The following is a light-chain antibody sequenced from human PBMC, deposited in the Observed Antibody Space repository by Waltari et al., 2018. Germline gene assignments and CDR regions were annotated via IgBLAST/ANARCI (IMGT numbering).Light chain of an antibody. J-gene: IGKJ1*01. V-gene: IGKV3-20*01. CDR3: QHYLRLPVT. CDR1: QSVTRA. Sequence: EIVLTQSPGTLSLSPGESATLSCRTSQSVTRALAWYQQKPGQAPRLLISGASNRATGIPDRFSGSGSGTDFSLTISSLEPEDFAVYYCQHYLRLPVTFGQGTKVEVK. CDR2: GAS.